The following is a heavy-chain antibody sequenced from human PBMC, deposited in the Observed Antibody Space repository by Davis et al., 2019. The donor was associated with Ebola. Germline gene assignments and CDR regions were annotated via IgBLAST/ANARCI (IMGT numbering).Heavy chain of an antibody. CDR1: GGSISTSSYY. J-gene: IGHJ5*02. Sequence: SETLSLTCTVSGGSISTSSYYWGWIRQPPGKGLEWIGYIYYSGSTNYNPSLKSRVTISVDTSKNQFSLKLSSVTAADTAVYYCARAVAAWFDPWGQGTLVTVSS. CDR2: IYYSGST. D-gene: IGHD6-19*01. CDR3: ARAVAAWFDP. V-gene: IGHV4-61*05.